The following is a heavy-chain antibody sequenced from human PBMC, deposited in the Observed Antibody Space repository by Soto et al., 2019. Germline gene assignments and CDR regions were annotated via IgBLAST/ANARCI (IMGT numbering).Heavy chain of an antibody. CDR1: GFTFSSYS. V-gene: IGHV3-21*01. J-gene: IGHJ4*02. D-gene: IGHD6-13*01. CDR3: ARDRQSTPWYAADY. Sequence: WGSLRLSCEVAGFTFSSYSMNWFRQAPGKGLEWVSSISGSGGYIYYADSVKGRFTISRDNAKNSLYLQMTSLRDEDTALYYCARDRQSTPWYAADYWGQGSLVTVSS. CDR2: ISGSGGYI.